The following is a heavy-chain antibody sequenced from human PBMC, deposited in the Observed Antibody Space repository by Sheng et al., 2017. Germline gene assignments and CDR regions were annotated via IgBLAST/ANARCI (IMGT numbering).Heavy chain of an antibody. V-gene: IGHV3-53*01. CDR1: GFTVSSNY. Sequence: EVQLVESGGGLIQPGGSLRLSCAASGFTVSSNYMSWVRQAPGKGLEWVSVIYSGGSTYYADSVKGRFTISRDNSKNTLYLQMNSLRAEDTAMYYCASTSNEYSNYYFDYWGQGTLVT. D-gene: IGHD4-4*01. CDR3: ASTSNEYSNYYFDY. J-gene: IGHJ4*02. CDR2: IYSGGST.